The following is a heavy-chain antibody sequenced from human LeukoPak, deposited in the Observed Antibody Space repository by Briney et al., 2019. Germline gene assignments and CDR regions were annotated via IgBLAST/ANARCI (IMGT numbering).Heavy chain of an antibody. CDR2: ISGSGSYI. Sequence: GGSLRLSCAASGFTFSSYSINWVRQAPGKGLEWVSSISGSGSYIYYADSVKGRFTISRDNAKNSLYLQMNSLRAEDTAMCYCARGSGSSSWYNSFDYWGQGTLVTVSS. CDR1: GFTFSSYS. D-gene: IGHD6-13*01. J-gene: IGHJ4*02. V-gene: IGHV3-21*01. CDR3: ARGSGSSSWYNSFDY.